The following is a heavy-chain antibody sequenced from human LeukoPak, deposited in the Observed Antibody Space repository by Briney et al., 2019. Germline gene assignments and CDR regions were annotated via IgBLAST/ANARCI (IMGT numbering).Heavy chain of an antibody. Sequence: GGSLRLSCAASGFTFSSYAMNWVRQAPGKGLEWVSAISGSGGSTYYADSVKGRFTISRDNAKNSLYLQMNSLRAEDPAVYYCAISGGYWAWAHWGQGTLVTVSS. D-gene: IGHD1-26*01. CDR1: GFTFSSYA. CDR3: AISGGYWAWAH. J-gene: IGHJ4*02. V-gene: IGHV3-23*01. CDR2: ISGSGGST.